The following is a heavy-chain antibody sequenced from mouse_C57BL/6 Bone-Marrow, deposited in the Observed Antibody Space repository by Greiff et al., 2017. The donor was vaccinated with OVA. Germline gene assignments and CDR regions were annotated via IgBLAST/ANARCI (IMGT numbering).Heavy chain of an antibody. CDR1: GFNFSDYG. D-gene: IGHD1-1*01. CDR3: TRHGSSPRFDY. J-gene: IGHJ2*01. CDR2: ISSGSSTI. V-gene: IGHV5-17*01. Sequence: EVKLMESGGGLVKPGGSLKLSCAASGFNFSDYGMHWVRHAPEKGLEWVAYISSGSSTIYYADTVKGRFTISRDNAKNTLFLQMTSLRSEDTAMYYCTRHGSSPRFDYWGQGTTLTVSS.